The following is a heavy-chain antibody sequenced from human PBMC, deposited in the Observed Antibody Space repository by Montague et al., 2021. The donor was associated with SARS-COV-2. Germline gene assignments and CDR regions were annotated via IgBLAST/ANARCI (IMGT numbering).Heavy chain of an antibody. V-gene: IGHV4-59*08. Sequence: SETLSLTCDFSGGSFRDYAWSWIRQPPGKRLEWIGYLSYSGRPIXNPSLESRVSISVDTSNNQFSLRLRSVIAADTAVYYCAGRLPQYTSGWYFDQWGQGTLVAVSS. CDR3: AGRLPQYTSGWYFDQ. J-gene: IGHJ4*02. CDR2: LSYSGRP. CDR1: GGSFRDYA. D-gene: IGHD6-19*01.